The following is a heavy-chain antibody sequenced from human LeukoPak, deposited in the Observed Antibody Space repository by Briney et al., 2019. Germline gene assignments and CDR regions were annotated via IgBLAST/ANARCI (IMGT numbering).Heavy chain of an antibody. Sequence: SETLSLTCTVSGGSISSYYWSWIRQPPGKGLEWIGYIYYSGGTNYNPSLRSRVTMSVDTSKNQFSLRLSSVTAADTAVYYCARMGAIAGASANPDHWGQGTLVTVSS. CDR2: IYYSGGT. J-gene: IGHJ4*02. V-gene: IGHV4-59*01. CDR1: GGSISSYY. D-gene: IGHD4/OR15-4a*01. CDR3: ARMGAIAGASANPDH.